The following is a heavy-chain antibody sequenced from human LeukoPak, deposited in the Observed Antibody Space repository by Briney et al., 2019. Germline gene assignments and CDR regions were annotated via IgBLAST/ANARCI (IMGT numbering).Heavy chain of an antibody. D-gene: IGHD5-18*01. Sequence: SETLSLTCTVSGGSISSYYWSWIRQPQAKGLEWIGYIYYSGSTNYNPPLKSRVTISVDTSTNQFSLKLSSVTAADTAVYHCARHARGYTSGPFDSWGQGTLVTVSS. CDR1: GGSISSYY. V-gene: IGHV4-59*08. J-gene: IGHJ4*02. CDR2: IYYSGST. CDR3: ARHARGYTSGPFDS.